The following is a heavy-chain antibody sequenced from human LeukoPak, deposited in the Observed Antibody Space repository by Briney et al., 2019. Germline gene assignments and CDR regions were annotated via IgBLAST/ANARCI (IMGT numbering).Heavy chain of an antibody. V-gene: IGHV3-74*01. J-gene: IGHJ4*02. CDR2: INSDGSSR. CDR3: ARGGPDSSDYSSLFDY. CDR1: GFTFSNYW. Sequence: GGSLRLSCSASGFTFSNYWMSWVRQAPGKGLVWVSRINSDGSSRHYADSVKGRFTISRDNAKNTLHLQMTSLRAEDTAVYYCARGGPDSSDYSSLFDYWGRGILVTVSS. D-gene: IGHD3-22*01.